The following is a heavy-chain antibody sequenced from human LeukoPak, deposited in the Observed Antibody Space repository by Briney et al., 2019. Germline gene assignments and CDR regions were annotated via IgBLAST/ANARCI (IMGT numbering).Heavy chain of an antibody. CDR1: GFDLSTFW. Sequence: GGSLRLSCAASGFDLSTFWMSWVRQAPGKGPEWVANIKQDGSEKYYVDSVKGRFTISRDNAETSLHLQMNSLRAEDTAVYYCARGGNHGDYWYFDLWGRGTLVTVSS. CDR2: IKQDGSEK. CDR3: ARGGNHGDYWYFDL. D-gene: IGHD4-17*01. J-gene: IGHJ2*01. V-gene: IGHV3-7*01.